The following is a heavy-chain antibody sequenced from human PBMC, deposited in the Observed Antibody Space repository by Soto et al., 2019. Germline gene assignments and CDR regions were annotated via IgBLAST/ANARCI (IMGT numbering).Heavy chain of an antibody. V-gene: IGHV3-7*01. D-gene: IGHD3-9*01. J-gene: IGHJ4*02. CDR3: ARDPSMSTGFFKRLFDL. CDR1: GFSFSGYR. Sequence: GGSLRLSCAASGFSFSGYRMNWVRQAPGKGLEWVAYIKQDGSEKIYADSLMGRFTISRDNAKNLVFLQMNSLRAEDTAVYYCARDPSMSTGFFKRLFDLWGQGALVPVSS. CDR2: IKQDGSEK.